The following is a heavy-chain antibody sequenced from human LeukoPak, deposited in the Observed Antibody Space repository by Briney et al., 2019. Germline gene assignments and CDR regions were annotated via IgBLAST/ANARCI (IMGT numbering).Heavy chain of an antibody. CDR2: INHSGST. Sequence: PGGSLRLSCAASGFTFSSDWMTWVRQPPGKGLEWIGEINHSGSTNYNPSLKSRVTISVDTSKNQFSLKLSSVTAADTAVYYCARGSPIARPGWFDPWGQGTLVTVSS. CDR3: ARGSPIARPGWFDP. CDR1: GFTFSSDW. J-gene: IGHJ5*02. D-gene: IGHD6-6*01. V-gene: IGHV4-34*01.